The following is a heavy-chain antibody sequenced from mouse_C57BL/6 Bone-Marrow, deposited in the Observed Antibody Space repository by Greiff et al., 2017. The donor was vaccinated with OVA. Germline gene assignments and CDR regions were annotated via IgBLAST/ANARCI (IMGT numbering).Heavy chain of an antibody. CDR1: GFTFSSYA. J-gene: IGHJ4*01. CDR3: ASPHAMDY. V-gene: IGHV5-4*03. Sequence: DVKLVESGGGLVKPGGSLKLSCAASGFTFSSYAMSWVRQTPEKRLEWVATISDGGSYTYYPDNVKGRFTISRDNAKNNLYLQMSHLKSEDTAMYYCASPHAMDYWGQGTSVTVSS. CDR2: ISDGGSYT.